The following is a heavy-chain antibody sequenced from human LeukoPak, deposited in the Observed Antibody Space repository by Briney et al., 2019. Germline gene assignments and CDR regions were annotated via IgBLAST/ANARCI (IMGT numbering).Heavy chain of an antibody. CDR3: AKGSHDYGNGNYYFDY. J-gene: IGHJ4*02. D-gene: IGHD4-17*01. CDR2: ISGSGGST. CDR1: GFTFSSYA. V-gene: IGHV3-23*01. Sequence: PGGSLRLSCAASGFTFSSYAMSWVRQAPGKGLEWVSAISGSGGSTYYADSVKGRFTISRDNSKNTLYLQMNSLRAEDTAVYYCAKGSHDYGNGNYYFDYWGQGTLVTVSS.